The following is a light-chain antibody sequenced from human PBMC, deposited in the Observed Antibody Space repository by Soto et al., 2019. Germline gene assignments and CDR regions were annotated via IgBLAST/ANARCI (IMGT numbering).Light chain of an antibody. CDR1: QSLVYSDGNAY. CDR2: KVS. J-gene: IGKJ1*01. Sequence: DVVLSLYPLSLPVTLGQPASISCRSSQSLVYSDGNAYLIWFHQRPGQSPRRLIFKVSNRDSGVPDRFSGSGAGSDFTLKISMVEAEDVIVYYSMQSAFLPWTFGQGTNVDI. V-gene: IGKV2-30*01. CDR3: MQSAFLPWT.